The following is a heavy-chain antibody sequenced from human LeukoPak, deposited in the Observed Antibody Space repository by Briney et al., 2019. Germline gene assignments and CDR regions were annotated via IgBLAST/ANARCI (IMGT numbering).Heavy chain of an antibody. Sequence: ASVKVSCKASGGTFSSYAISWVRQAPGKGLEWMGGFDPEDGETIYAQKFQGRVTMTEDTSTDTAYMELSSLRSEDTAVYYCATSYYYDSSGYYYFDYWGQGTLVTVSS. CDR2: FDPEDGET. D-gene: IGHD3-22*01. CDR3: ATSYYYDSSGYYYFDY. CDR1: GGTFSSYA. J-gene: IGHJ4*02. V-gene: IGHV1-24*01.